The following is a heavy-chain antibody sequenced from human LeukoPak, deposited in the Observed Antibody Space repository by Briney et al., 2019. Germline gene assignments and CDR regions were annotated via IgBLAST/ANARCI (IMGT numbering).Heavy chain of an antibody. CDR1: GFIFSNCW. V-gene: IGHV3-7*01. J-gene: IGHJ1*01. CDR2: IKTDASEK. CDR3: ATYSTRNAREFQS. Sequence: GGSLRLSCETSGFIFSNCWMTWVRQAPGKGMEWVANIKTDASEKYYADSVKGRFTISRDNAKMSLYLQMNSLRVEDTAVYYCATYSTRNAREFQSWGQGTLVTVSS. D-gene: IGHD4-11*01.